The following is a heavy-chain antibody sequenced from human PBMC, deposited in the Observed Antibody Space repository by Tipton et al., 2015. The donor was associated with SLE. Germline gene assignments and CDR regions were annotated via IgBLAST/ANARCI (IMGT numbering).Heavy chain of an antibody. CDR3: AREVLWFRELLYWIDT. J-gene: IGHJ5*02. CDR1: GVSISNYY. CDR2: VYGTGNT. V-gene: IGHV4-4*08. Sequence: TLSLTCSVSGVSISNYYWSWIRQSPGKGLEWIGYVYGTGNTDYNPSLKSRVTLSVDTSKNQFSLRLTSVTAADTAVYYCAREVLWFRELLYWIDTWGQGNLVTVSS. D-gene: IGHD3-10*01.